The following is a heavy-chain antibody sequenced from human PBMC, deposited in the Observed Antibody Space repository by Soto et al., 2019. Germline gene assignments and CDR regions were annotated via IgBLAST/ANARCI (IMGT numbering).Heavy chain of an antibody. J-gene: IGHJ6*02. CDR1: GFTFSSYA. CDR3: AKTSNNYYHYYDMDV. Sequence: GGSLRLSCAASGFTFSSYAMSWVRQAPEGLEWVSAISGTGGSTYYADSVKGRFTISRDNSKNTLYLQMNSLRAEDTALYYCAKTSNNYYHYYDMDVWGQGTTVTV. CDR2: ISGTGGST. D-gene: IGHD4-4*01. V-gene: IGHV3-23*01.